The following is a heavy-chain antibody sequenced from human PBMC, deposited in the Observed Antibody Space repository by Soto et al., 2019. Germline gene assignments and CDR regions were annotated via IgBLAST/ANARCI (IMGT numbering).Heavy chain of an antibody. J-gene: IGHJ6*03. CDR1: GFTFSSYA. CDR2: ISGSGGST. V-gene: IGHV3-23*01. Sequence: GGSLRLSCAASGFTFSSYAMSWVRQAPGKGLEWVSAISGSGGSTYYADSVKGRFTISRDNSKNTLYLQMNSLRAEDTAVYYCAKARHSGAYYYYYMDVWGKGTTVTVSS. D-gene: IGHD2-15*01. CDR3: AKARHSGAYYYYYMDV.